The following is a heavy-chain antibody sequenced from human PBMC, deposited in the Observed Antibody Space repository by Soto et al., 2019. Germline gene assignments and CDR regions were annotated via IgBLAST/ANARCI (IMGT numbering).Heavy chain of an antibody. CDR3: ARESGGATATLDYYYFYMDV. V-gene: IGHV1-2*02. J-gene: IGHJ6*03. CDR1: GDSFNDYY. CDR2: INPNGGVT. D-gene: IGHD5-12*01. Sequence: GASVKVSCKTSGDSFNDYYIHWVRQAPGQGLEWMGWINPNGGVTKYAQKFRGRVTVTRDTSIRTVYMELSSLRSDDTAVYYCARESGGATATLDYYYFYMDVWGKGTTVTVS.